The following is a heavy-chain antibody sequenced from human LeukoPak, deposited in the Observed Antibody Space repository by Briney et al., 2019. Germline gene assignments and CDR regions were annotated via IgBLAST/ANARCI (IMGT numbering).Heavy chain of an antibody. CDR3: AREGTAGTNLNWFDP. Sequence: SETLSLTCTVSGGSLSSYYWSWIRQPPGKGLEWIGYISYSGSTNFNPSLKSRVTISVDTPKNQFSLKLSSVTAADTAVYYCAREGTAGTNLNWFDPWGQGTLVTVSS. J-gene: IGHJ5*02. CDR2: ISYSGST. CDR1: GGSLSSYY. D-gene: IGHD1-1*01. V-gene: IGHV4-59*01.